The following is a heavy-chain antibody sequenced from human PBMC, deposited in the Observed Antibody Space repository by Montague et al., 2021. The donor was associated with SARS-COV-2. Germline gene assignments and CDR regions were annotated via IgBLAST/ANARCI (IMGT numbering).Heavy chain of an antibody. CDR1: GFTFSKYG. D-gene: IGHD3-10*01. Sequence: SLRLSCAASGFTFSKYGMHRVRQAPGKGLEWVAVIWYDGTNKYYXDSXEGRFTISRDNSENTLYLQMSSLRAEDTAVYYCARSSGFGELLYSDYWGRGTLVSVSS. CDR3: ARSSGFGELLYSDY. J-gene: IGHJ4*02. CDR2: IWYDGTNK. V-gene: IGHV3-33*01.